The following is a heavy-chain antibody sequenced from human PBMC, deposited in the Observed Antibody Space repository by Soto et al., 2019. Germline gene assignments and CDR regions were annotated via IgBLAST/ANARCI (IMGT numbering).Heavy chain of an antibody. CDR2: INPSGGST. D-gene: IGHD6-13*01. CDR1: GYTFTSYY. J-gene: IGHJ6*02. Sequence: ASVKVSCKASGYTFTSYYMHWVRQAPGQGLEWMGIINPSGGSTSYAQKFQGRVTMTRDTSTSTVYMELSSLRSEDTAAYYCARDQQQLVHYYYYGMDAWGQGTTVTVSS. V-gene: IGHV1-46*01. CDR3: ARDQQQLVHYYYYGMDA.